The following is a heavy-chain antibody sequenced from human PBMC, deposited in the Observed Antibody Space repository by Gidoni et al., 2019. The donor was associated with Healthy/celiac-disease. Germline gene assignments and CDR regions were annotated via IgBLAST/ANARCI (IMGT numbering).Heavy chain of an antibody. Sequence: KASGYTFTSYAMNWVRQAPGQGLEWMGWINTNTGNPTYAQGFTGRFVFSLDTSVSTAYLQISSLKAEDTAVYYCAREGIAAAGRAFFDYWGQGTLVTVSS. CDR1: GYTFTSYA. CDR3: AREGIAAAGRAFFDY. V-gene: IGHV7-4-1*02. D-gene: IGHD6-13*01. J-gene: IGHJ4*02. CDR2: INTNTGNP.